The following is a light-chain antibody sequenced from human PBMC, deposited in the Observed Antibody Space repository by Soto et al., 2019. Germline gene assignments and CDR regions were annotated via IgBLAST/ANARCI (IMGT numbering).Light chain of an antibody. CDR2: EVS. Sequence: QSALTQPASVSGSLGQSITNSCTGTRSDLGDYNYVSWYQQHPGKAPKLLVYEVSIRPSGVSYRFSGSKSGRSASLTISGLQAEDEADYYCSSKTTTNTLLFGGGTKVTVL. J-gene: IGLJ3*02. CDR1: RSDLGDYNY. CDR3: SSKTTTNTLL. V-gene: IGLV2-14*01.